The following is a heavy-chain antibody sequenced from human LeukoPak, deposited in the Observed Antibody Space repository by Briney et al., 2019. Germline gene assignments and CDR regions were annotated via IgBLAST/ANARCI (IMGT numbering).Heavy chain of an antibody. Sequence: GGSLRLSCAASGFTFSSYSMNWVRQAPGKGLEWVSHISSTSSTIYYADSVKGRFTISRDNAKNTLYLQMNSLRAEDTAVYYCANLPWFGELLMFDYWGQGTLVTVSS. V-gene: IGHV3-48*01. CDR3: ANLPWFGELLMFDY. J-gene: IGHJ4*02. CDR1: GFTFSSYS. CDR2: ISSTSSTI. D-gene: IGHD3-10*01.